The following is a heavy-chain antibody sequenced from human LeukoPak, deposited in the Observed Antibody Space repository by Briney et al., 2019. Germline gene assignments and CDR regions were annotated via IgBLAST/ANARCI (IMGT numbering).Heavy chain of an antibody. CDR3: ATIVVDPGSVYYYMDV. D-gene: IGHD2-2*01. Sequence: PSETLSLTCTVSGYSISSGDYWGWIRQPPGKGLEWIGSIYHSGSTYYNPSLKSRVSISVDTSKIQFSLRLSSVTAADTAVYYCATIVVDPGSVYYYMDVWGKGTTVTVSS. CDR1: GYSISSGDY. CDR2: IYHSGST. V-gene: IGHV4-38-2*02. J-gene: IGHJ6*03.